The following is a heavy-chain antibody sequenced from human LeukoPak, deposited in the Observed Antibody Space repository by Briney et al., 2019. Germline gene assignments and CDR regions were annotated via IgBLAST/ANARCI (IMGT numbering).Heavy chain of an antibody. CDR1: GGSISSSSYY. V-gene: IGHV4-61*05. Sequence: SETLSLTCTVSGGSISSSSYYWGWIRQPPGKGLEWIGYIYNSGSTNYNPSLKSRLTISVDTSKKQFSLKLRSVTAADTAVYYCARGRGGSIFDYWGQGPLVTVSS. CDR2: IYNSGST. J-gene: IGHJ4*02. D-gene: IGHD4-23*01. CDR3: ARGRGGSIFDY.